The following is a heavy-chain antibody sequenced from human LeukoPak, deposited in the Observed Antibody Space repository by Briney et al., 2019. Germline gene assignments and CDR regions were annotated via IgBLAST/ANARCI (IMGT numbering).Heavy chain of an antibody. CDR2: IYPGDSDT. CDR1: GYSFTNYW. J-gene: IGHJ5*02. V-gene: IGHV5-51*01. D-gene: IGHD2-2*01. Sequence: GESLKISCKGSGYSFTNYWIGWVRQMPGKGLGWMGIIYPGDSDTRYSPSFQGQVTISADKSISTAYLQWSSLKASDTAMYYCARGFRDCSSTSCYGVNWFDPWGQGTLVTVSS. CDR3: ARGFRDCSSTSCYGVNWFDP.